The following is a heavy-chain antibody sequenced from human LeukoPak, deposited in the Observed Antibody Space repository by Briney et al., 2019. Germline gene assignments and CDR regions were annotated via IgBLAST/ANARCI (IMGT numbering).Heavy chain of an antibody. V-gene: IGHV3-9*01. J-gene: IGHJ4*02. CDR1: GFTFDDYA. Sequence: PGRSLRLSCAASGFTFDDYAMHWVRQAPGKGLEWVSGISWNSGSIGYADSVKGRFTISRDNAKNSLYPQMNSLRAEDTALYYCAKDIAGEMATPFDYWGQGTLVTVSS. D-gene: IGHD5-24*01. CDR2: ISWNSGSI. CDR3: AKDIAGEMATPFDY.